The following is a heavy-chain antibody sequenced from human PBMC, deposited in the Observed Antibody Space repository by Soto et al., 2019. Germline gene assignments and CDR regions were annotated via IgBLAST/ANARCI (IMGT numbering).Heavy chain of an antibody. J-gene: IGHJ4*02. CDR3: ARGRLVPIDFVDVVH. CDR2: ISYSGST. Sequence: QVQLQESGPGLVKPSGTLSLTCAVSSGSISSSYWWCWFRRPPGKGLEWFGGISYSGSTNYNPSLKTRVTLSVGKSKNQFSLKLNSATAADTAVYFCARGRLVPIDFVDVVHWGRGTLVIVSS. V-gene: IGHV4-4*02. D-gene: IGHD3-16*01. CDR1: SGSISSSYW.